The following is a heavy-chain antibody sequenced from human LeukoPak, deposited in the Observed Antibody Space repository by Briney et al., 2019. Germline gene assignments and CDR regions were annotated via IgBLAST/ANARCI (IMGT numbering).Heavy chain of an antibody. J-gene: IGHJ1*01. D-gene: IGHD6-19*01. CDR3: ARDPAVAGTAEYFQH. CDR1: GFTFSSYA. V-gene: IGHV3-23*01. CDR2: ISGSGGST. Sequence: GGSLRLSCEASGFTFSSYAMRWVRQAPGKGLEWVSVISGSGGSTYYADSVKGRFTISRDNSKNTLYVQMNSLRAEDTAVYYCARDPAVAGTAEYFQHWGQGTLVTVSS.